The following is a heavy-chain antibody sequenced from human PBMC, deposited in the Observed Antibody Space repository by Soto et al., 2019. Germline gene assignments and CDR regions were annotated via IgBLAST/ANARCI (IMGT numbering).Heavy chain of an antibody. CDR1: GYSISSGYY. CDR2: IYHSGST. J-gene: IGHJ4*02. Sequence: PSETLSLTCAVSGYSISSGYYRGWIRQPPGKGLEWIASIYHSGSTYYNPSLKSRVTISVDTSKNQFSLKLSSVTAADTAVYYCARYRSAVTLDYCGQGTLVTVSA. CDR3: ARYRSAVTLDY. D-gene: IGHD4-17*01. V-gene: IGHV4-38-2*01.